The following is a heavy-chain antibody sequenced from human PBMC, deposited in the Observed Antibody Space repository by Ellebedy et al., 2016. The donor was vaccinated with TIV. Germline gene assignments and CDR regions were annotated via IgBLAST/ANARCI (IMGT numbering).Heavy chain of an antibody. J-gene: IGHJ5*02. D-gene: IGHD3-10*01. CDR1: GFNFRSYW. CDR2: IKEDGSEK. Sequence: GESLKISCAASGFNFRSYWMSWVRQAPGKGLAWVANIKEDGSEKYYVDSVKGRFTISRDNAKNSLYLQMNSLRAEDTAVYYCARVPWGSGAVNWFDPWGQGTLVTVSS. CDR3: ARVPWGSGAVNWFDP. V-gene: IGHV3-7*01.